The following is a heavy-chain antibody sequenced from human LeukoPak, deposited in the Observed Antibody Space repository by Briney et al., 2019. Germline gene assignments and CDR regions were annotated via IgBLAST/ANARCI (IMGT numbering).Heavy chain of an antibody. CDR3: ARETPYDYVWGSYRYNYYMDV. V-gene: IGHV3-53*01. Sequence: GGSLRLSCAASGFTVSSNYMSWVRPAPGKGLEWVSVIYSGGSTYYADSVKGRFTISRDNSKNTLYLQMNSLRAEDTAVYYCARETPYDYVWGSYRYNYYMDVWGKGTTVTISS. CDR1: GFTVSSNY. J-gene: IGHJ6*03. CDR2: IYSGGST. D-gene: IGHD3-16*02.